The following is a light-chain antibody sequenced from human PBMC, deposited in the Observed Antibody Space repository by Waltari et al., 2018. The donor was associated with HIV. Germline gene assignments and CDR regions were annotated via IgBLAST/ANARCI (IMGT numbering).Light chain of an antibody. V-gene: IGKV1-33*01. J-gene: IGKJ2*01. CDR3: QQYDNLPYT. Sequence: IQILQSPSPLSASIGERVTITCQASQDISNYLNWYQQKPGKAPKLLIYDASNLETGVPSRFSGSGSGTDFTFTISSLQPEDIATYYCQQYDNLPYTFGQGTKLEIK. CDR2: DAS. CDR1: QDISNY.